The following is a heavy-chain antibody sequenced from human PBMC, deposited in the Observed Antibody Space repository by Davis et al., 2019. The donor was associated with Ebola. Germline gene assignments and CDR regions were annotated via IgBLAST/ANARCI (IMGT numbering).Heavy chain of an antibody. V-gene: IGHV4-39*07. CDR1: GGSISSGTYY. J-gene: IGHJ5*02. Sequence: SETLSLTCSVSGGSISSGTYYWGWVRQPPGKGLEWIGAIYYNGRTYYNSSLEGRVTISLDTSKNQFSLKLSSVTPADTAVYYCARGPLGWAVAGTGRWFDPWGQGTLVTVSS. CDR3: ARGPLGWAVAGTGRWFDP. D-gene: IGHD6-19*01. CDR2: IYYNGRT.